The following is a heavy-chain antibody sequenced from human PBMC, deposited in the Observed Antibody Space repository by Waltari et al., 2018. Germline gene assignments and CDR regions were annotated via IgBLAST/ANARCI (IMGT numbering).Heavy chain of an antibody. CDR2: IKRKTLKYAT. CDR3: SRLFGSRDYYFPYMDV. V-gene: IGHV3-73*01. Sequence: VQLVEAVGGLVRRESSPNLSLAASGFPFSDSDFTWVLPAPGKGLGGSGRIKRKTLKYATAYGESLANKFNISRDYSKNMAYLQMNNVTAADSAKYYCSRLFGSRDYYFPYMDVRGQGTTVTVS. CDR1: GFPFSDSD. D-gene: IGHD3-3*01. J-gene: IGHJ6*03.